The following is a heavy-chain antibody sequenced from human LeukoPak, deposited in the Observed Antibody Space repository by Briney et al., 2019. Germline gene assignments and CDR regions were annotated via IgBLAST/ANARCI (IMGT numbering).Heavy chain of an antibody. D-gene: IGHD5-12*01. Sequence: GESLKISCKGSGYSFTSYWIGWVRQMPGKGLEWMGIIYPGDSDTRYSPSFQGQVTISADKSISTAYLQWSSLKASDTAMYYCARQRAGYSGYDSADYGMDVWGKGTTVTVSS. V-gene: IGHV5-51*01. CDR2: IYPGDSDT. J-gene: IGHJ6*04. CDR1: GYSFTSYW. CDR3: ARQRAGYSGYDSADYGMDV.